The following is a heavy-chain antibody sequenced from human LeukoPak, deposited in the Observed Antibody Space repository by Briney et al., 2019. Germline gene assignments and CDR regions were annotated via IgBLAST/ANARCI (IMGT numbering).Heavy chain of an antibody. CDR3: TGWQWFGYLFPY. V-gene: IGHV3-23*01. Sequence: GGSLRLSCAASGFTFSSYAMSWDRQAPGKGLEWVSAISGSGGSTYYADSVKGRFTISRDNSKNTLYLQMNSLRAEDTAVYYCTGWQWFGYLFPYWGQGTLVTVSS. CDR2: ISGSGGST. CDR1: GFTFSSYA. D-gene: IGHD3-10*01. J-gene: IGHJ4*02.